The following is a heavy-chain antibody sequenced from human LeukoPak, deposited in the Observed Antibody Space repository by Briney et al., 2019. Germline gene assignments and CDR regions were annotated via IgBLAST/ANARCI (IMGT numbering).Heavy chain of an antibody. CDR3: ARRAKYNVGATGWYFDL. D-gene: IGHD1-26*01. V-gene: IGHV4-39*01. CDR1: GGSISSSSYY. Sequence: SETLSLTCTLSGGSISSSSYYWRWIRQPPGKGLEWIGSIYYSGSTYYNPSLKSRVTISVDTSKNQFSLKLSSVTAADTAVYYCARRAKYNVGATGWYFDLWGRGTLVTVSS. J-gene: IGHJ2*01. CDR2: IYYSGST.